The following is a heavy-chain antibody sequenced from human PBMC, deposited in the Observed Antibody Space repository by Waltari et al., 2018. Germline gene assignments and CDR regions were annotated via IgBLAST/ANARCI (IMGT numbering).Heavy chain of an antibody. J-gene: IGHJ6*03. CDR1: GYSFTSYN. V-gene: IGHV1-8*03. D-gene: IGHD3-10*01. Sequence: QVQLVQSGAEVKKPGASVKVSCKASGYSFTSYNINWVRQAAGQGLEWMGWMNPTSGSTGYAQKFQDRVTITRNTSIGTAYMEVRSLRSEDTAVYYCARDYGSGTYYYMDVWGKGTTVTVSS. CDR3: ARDYGSGTYYYMDV. CDR2: MNPTSGST.